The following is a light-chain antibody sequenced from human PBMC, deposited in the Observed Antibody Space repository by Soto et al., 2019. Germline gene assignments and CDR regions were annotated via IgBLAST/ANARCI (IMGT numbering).Light chain of an antibody. CDR1: SSNIGAGSG. Sequence: QSVLTQPPSVSGAPGQRVTISCTGSSSNIGAGSGVHWYQQLPGTAPKLLIYGNNNRPSGVPDRFPGSKSGTSASLAITGLQAEDEADFYCQSYDSSLSAYVFGTGTKVTVL. CDR3: QSYDSSLSAYV. CDR2: GNN. V-gene: IGLV1-40*01. J-gene: IGLJ1*01.